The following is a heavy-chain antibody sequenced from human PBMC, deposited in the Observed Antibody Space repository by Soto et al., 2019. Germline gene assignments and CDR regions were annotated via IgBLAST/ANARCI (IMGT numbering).Heavy chain of an antibody. Sequence: EVQLVESGGGLVQPGESLTLSCAGSGFSFSGSAIHWVRQASGKGLEWVARIRDKGNGYATGYAASVKERFTISRDDSKNTAFLQMSCLSTEDAAVCYCAKLVAPGDRALDVWGQGTMVTVSS. D-gene: IGHD3-3*02. J-gene: IGHJ3*01. CDR1: GFSFSGSA. CDR2: IRDKGNGYAT. CDR3: AKLVAPGDRALDV. V-gene: IGHV3-73*01.